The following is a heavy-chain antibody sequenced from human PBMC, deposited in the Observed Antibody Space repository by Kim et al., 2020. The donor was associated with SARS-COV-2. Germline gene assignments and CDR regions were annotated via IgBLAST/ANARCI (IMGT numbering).Heavy chain of an antibody. J-gene: IGHJ4*02. D-gene: IGHD3-22*01. CDR2: IYYSGST. CDR3: ARDAGDDSSGYYYAY. CDR1: GGSISSYY. V-gene: IGHV4-59*01. Sequence: SETLSLTCTVSGGSISSYYWSWIRQPPGKGLEWIGYIYYSGSTNYNPSLKSRVTISVDTSKNQFSLKLSSVTAADTAVYYCARDAGDDSSGYYYAYWGQGTLVTVSS.